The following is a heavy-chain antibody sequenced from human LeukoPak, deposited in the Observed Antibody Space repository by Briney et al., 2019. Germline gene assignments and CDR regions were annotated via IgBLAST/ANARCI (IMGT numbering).Heavy chain of an antibody. V-gene: IGHV3-30*18. CDR1: GFTFSSYG. Sequence: GGSLRLSCASSGFTFSSYGMHWVRQAPGKGLEWVAVISYDGSNKYYADSVKGRFTISRDNSKNTLYLQMNSLRAEDTAVYYCAKEGYYYDSSGYNYYYGMDARGQGTTVTVSS. CDR3: AKEGYYYDSSGYNYYYGMDA. J-gene: IGHJ6*02. CDR2: ISYDGSNK. D-gene: IGHD3-22*01.